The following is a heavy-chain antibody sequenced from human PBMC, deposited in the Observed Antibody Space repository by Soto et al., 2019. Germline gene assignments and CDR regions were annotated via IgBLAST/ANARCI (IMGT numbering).Heavy chain of an antibody. CDR2: ITDDGSTT. V-gene: IGHV3-74*01. D-gene: IGHD3-10*01. CDR3: TRGPRPTSIGTGAF. CDR1: GFIFSMYW. Sequence: GGSLRLSCETSGFIFSMYWMHWVRQVPGKGPQWVARITDDGSTTYYAASVEGRFTISRDNAKNALYLQMTSLRADDTAVYYCTRGPRPTSIGTGAFWGQGTLVTVSS. J-gene: IGHJ4*02.